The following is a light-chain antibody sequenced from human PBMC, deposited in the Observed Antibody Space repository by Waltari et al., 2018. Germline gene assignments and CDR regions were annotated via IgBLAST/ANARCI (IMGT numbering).Light chain of an antibody. CDR1: SGSVSTTSY. J-gene: IGLJ3*02. V-gene: IGLV8-61*01. CDR2: KAN. Sequence: QTVVTQDPSLSVSPGGTVTLTCALSSGSVSTTSYPTWYQQTPGQAPRTLVYKANARSSGVPDRFSGSILGNTAALTITGAQADDESDYYCALYMGSGIWVFGGGTRLTVL. CDR3: ALYMGSGIWV.